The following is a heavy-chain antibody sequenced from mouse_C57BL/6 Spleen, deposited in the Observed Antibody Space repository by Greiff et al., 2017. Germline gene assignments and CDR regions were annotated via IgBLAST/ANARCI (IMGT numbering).Heavy chain of an antibody. CDR1: GYTFTSYW. Sequence: QVQLQQSGAELVKPGASVKMSCKASGYTFTSYWITWVKQRPGQGLEWIGDIYPGSGSTNYNEKFKSKATLTVDTSSSTAYMQLSSLTSEDSAVYYCARRITTAPDVGGTGTTVTVSS. CDR3: ARRITTAPDV. CDR2: IYPGSGST. D-gene: IGHD1-2*01. J-gene: IGHJ1*03. V-gene: IGHV1-55*01.